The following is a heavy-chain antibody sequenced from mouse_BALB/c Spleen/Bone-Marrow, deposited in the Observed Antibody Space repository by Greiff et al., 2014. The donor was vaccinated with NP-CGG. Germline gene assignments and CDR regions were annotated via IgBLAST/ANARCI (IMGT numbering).Heavy chain of an antibody. CDR2: IYPGNSDT. CDR1: GYTFTSYW. J-gene: IGHJ2*01. V-gene: IGHV1-5*01. CDR3: TTLARNYFDY. Sequence: EVQVVESGTVLARPGASVKMSCKASGYTFTSYWTHWVKQRPGQGLEWIGTIYPGNSDTTYNQKFKGKAKLTAVTSTSTAYMELSSLTNEDSAVYYCTTLARNYFDYWGQGTTLTVSS.